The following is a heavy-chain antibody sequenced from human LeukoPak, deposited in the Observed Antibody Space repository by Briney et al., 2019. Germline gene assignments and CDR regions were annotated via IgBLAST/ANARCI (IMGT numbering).Heavy chain of an antibody. D-gene: IGHD3-22*01. CDR1: GFTFSSYS. V-gene: IGHV3-21*01. Sequence: GGPLRLSCAASGFTFSSYSMNWVRQAPGKGLEWVSSISSSSSYIYYADSVKGRFTISRDNAKNSLYLQMNSLRAEDTAVYYCARVRTYYYDSSGYQDYWGQGTLVTVSS. J-gene: IGHJ4*02. CDR2: ISSSSSYI. CDR3: ARVRTYYYDSSGYQDY.